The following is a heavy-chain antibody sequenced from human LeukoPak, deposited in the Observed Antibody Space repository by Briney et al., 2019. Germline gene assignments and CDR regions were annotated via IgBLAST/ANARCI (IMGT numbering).Heavy chain of an antibody. V-gene: IGHV4-39*07. CDR3: ARDSITMVRGVTIDAFDI. Sequence: SETLSLTCTVSGGSISNKYWGWIRQPPGKGLEWIGSIYYSGSTYYNPSLKSRVTISVDTSKNQFSLKLSSVTAADTAVYYCARDSITMVRGVTIDAFDIWGQGTMVTVSS. J-gene: IGHJ3*02. D-gene: IGHD3-10*01. CDR2: IYYSGST. CDR1: GGSISNKY.